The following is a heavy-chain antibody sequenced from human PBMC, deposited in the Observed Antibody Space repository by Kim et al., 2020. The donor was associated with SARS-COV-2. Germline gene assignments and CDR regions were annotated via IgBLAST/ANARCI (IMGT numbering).Heavy chain of an antibody. CDR3: ARLFRVVTNPTGWYFDY. Sequence: LKSRVTISVDTSKNQFSLKRSSVTAADTAVYYCARLFRVVTNPTGWYFDYWGQGTLVTVSS. D-gene: IGHD4-4*01. J-gene: IGHJ4*02. V-gene: IGHV4-59*08.